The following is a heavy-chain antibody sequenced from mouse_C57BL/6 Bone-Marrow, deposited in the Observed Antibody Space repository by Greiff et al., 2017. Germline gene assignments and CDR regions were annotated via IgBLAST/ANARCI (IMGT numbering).Heavy chain of an antibody. CDR2: ISSGGSYT. D-gene: IGHD4-1*02. V-gene: IGHV5-6*02. J-gene: IGHJ2*01. CDR1: GFTFSSYG. Sequence: DVMLVESGGDLVKPGGSLKLSCAASGFTFSSYGMSWVRQTPDKRLEWVATISSGGSYTYYPDSVKGRFTISRDNAKNTLYLQMSSLKSEDTAMYYCASTGTGVDFDYWGQGTTLTVSS. CDR3: ASTGTGVDFDY.